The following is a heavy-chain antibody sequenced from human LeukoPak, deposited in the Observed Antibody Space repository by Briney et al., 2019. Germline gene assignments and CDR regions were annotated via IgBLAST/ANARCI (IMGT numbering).Heavy chain of an antibody. J-gene: IGHJ4*02. CDR2: IIPIFGTA. V-gene: IGHV1-69*06. D-gene: IGHD3-10*01. CDR3: AKELGWYGSGTIDY. CDR1: GGTFSSYA. Sequence: GSSVKVSCKASGGTFSSYAISWVRQAPGQGLEWMGGIIPIFGTANYAQKFQGRVTITADKSTSTAYMELSSLRSEDTAVYYCAKELGWYGSGTIDYWGQGTLVTVSS.